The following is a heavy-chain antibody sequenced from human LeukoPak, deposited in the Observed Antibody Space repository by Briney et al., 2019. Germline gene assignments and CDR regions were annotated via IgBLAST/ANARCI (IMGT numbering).Heavy chain of an antibody. V-gene: IGHV1-69*01. CDR1: GGTFSSYA. CDR3: GGDSAAACFSFDY. CDR2: IIPISGTA. J-gene: IGHJ4*02. D-gene: IGHD6-13*01. Sequence: GASVKVSYKASGGTFSSYAFTWVRQAPGQGGEWMGGIIPISGTAKYAQKFQGRVTITSEEKTRTAYMELSSLRSEDTAVYYCGGDSAAACFSFDYWGQGTLVTVSS.